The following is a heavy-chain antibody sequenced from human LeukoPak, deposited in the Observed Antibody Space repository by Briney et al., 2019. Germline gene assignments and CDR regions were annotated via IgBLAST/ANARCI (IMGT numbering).Heavy chain of an antibody. J-gene: IGHJ4*02. V-gene: IGHV3-53*01. Sequence: PGGSLRLSCAASGFTFSDYYMSWVRQAPGKGLEWVSLIYSGGSTYYTDSVKGRFTISRDNSKNTLYLQMNSLRAEDTAVYYCARRAGDYSHPYDYWGQGILVTVSS. CDR3: ARRAGDYSHPYDY. D-gene: IGHD3-22*01. CDR2: IYSGGST. CDR1: GFTFSDYY.